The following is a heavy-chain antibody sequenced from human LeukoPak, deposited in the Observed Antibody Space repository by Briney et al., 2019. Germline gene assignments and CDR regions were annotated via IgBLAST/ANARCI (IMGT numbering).Heavy chain of an antibody. J-gene: IGHJ4*02. CDR3: ARQTGSGLFILP. CDR2: INTSGST. Sequence: KPSETLSLTCTVSGGSISSGSYYWSWIRQPAGKGLEWIGRINTSGSTNYNPSLKSRVTISVDTSKNQFSLKLSSVTAADTAVYYCARQTGSGLFILPGGQGTLVTVSS. CDR1: GGSISSGSYY. V-gene: IGHV4-61*02. D-gene: IGHD3/OR15-3a*01.